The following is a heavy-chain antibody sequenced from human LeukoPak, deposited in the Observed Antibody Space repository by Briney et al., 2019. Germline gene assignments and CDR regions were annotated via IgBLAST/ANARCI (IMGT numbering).Heavy chain of an antibody. J-gene: IGHJ4*02. CDR1: GASISSSY. CDR3: AREGPYSSSSYYFDY. V-gene: IGHV4-59*01. Sequence: SSVTLSLTCTVSGASISSSYWSWLRQPPGKGLEWIGYIYYSGGTNYNKYNPSLKSRVTISVDTSKNQFSLNLSSVTDADTALYYCAREGPYSSSSYYFDYWGLGTLVTVSS. D-gene: IGHD6-13*01. CDR2: IYYSGGT.